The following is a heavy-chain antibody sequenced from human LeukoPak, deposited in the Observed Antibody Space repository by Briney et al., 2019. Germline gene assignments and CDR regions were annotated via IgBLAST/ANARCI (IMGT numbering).Heavy chain of an antibody. CDR1: GFTFSSYA. V-gene: IGHV3-23*01. D-gene: IGHD3-22*01. Sequence: PGGSLRLSCAASGFTFSSYAMSWVRQAPGKGLEWVSGISGSAGVTYSADSVKGRFTISRDNSKNTLYLQMNSLRAEDTAVYYCAKGKYYYDSNSFDYWGQGTLVTVSS. CDR3: AKGKYYYDSNSFDY. J-gene: IGHJ4*02. CDR2: ISGSAGVT.